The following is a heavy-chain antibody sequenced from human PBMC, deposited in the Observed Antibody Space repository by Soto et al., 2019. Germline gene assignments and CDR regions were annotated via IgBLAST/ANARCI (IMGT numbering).Heavy chain of an antibody. CDR1: GFTFSNYA. D-gene: IGHD3-16*01. V-gene: IGHV3-48*02. J-gene: IGHJ6*02. CDR2: ISSTSSTR. CDR3: ARDPGYAYGMDV. Sequence: PGGSLRLSCAASGFTFSNYAMNWVRQAPGKGLEWVSYISSTSSTRFYADSVKGRFTISRENVKNSLSLQMNSLNDEDTGVYYCARDPGYAYGMDVWAQGTTVTVSS.